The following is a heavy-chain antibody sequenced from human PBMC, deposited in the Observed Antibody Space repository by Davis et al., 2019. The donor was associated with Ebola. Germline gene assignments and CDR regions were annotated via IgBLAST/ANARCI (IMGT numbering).Heavy chain of an antibody. D-gene: IGHD3-10*01. Sequence: GGSLRLSCAASGFTFSTYTMICVRQAPGKRLEWVSSNSSSSNYIDYADSVKGRFTVSRDNAKNSLYLQMNSLRAEDTAVYYCAREVRRGWFDPWGQGTLVTVSS. CDR2: NSSSSNYI. CDR3: AREVRRGWFDP. J-gene: IGHJ5*02. V-gene: IGHV3-21*01. CDR1: GFTFSTYT.